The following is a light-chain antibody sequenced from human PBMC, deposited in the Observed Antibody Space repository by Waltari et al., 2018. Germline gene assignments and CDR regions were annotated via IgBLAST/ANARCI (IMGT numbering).Light chain of an antibody. CDR1: IRYVGGYKY. CDR3: SSFTSSSSFV. V-gene: IGLV2-14*03. J-gene: IGLJ1*01. Sequence: QSALTQPASVSGSPGQSINFSCTGPIRYVGGYKYVSWYQQHPRDVPRLLIYEVVKRPSGVSSRFSGSKSDNTARLTLSGLQAADEAHYYCSSFTSSSSFVFGSGTKVTV. CDR2: EVV.